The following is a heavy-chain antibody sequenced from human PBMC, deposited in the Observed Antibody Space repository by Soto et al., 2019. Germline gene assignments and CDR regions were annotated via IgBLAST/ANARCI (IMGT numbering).Heavy chain of an antibody. CDR2: MNPNSGNT. J-gene: IGHJ6*03. CDR3: AIPYCSGGSCYSVYYYYMDV. D-gene: IGHD2-15*01. V-gene: IGHV1-8*01. CDR1: GYTFNSYD. Sequence: ASLKVSCKASGYTFNSYDINWVRQATGQGLEWMGWMNPNSGNTGYAQKFQGRVTMTRNTSISTAYMELSSLRSEDTAVYYCAIPYCSGGSCYSVYYYYMDVWRKGTTVTVSS.